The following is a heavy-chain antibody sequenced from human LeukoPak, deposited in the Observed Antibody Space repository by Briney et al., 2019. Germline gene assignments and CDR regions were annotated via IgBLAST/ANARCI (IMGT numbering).Heavy chain of an antibody. J-gene: IGHJ5*02. Sequence: SETLSLTCPVSGGSISSGDHYWTWLRQLPGKGLEGIGHIYYSGNTYYNPSFKSRITFSIDTSKNQFSLKLSSVTAADTAVYYCARIHGYDDYDRGLWFDPWGQGTLVTVSS. V-gene: IGHV4-31*03. CDR1: GGSISSGDHY. D-gene: IGHD4-17*01. CDR2: IYYSGNT. CDR3: ARIHGYDDYDRGLWFDP.